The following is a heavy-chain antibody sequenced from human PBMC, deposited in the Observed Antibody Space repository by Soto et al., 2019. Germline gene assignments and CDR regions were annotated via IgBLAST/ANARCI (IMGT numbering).Heavy chain of an antibody. CDR2: ISSSSSTI. V-gene: IGHV3-48*04. D-gene: IGHD7-27*01. CDR3: ARDRGLGIGPWDDAFDI. Sequence: GGSLRLSCAAPGFTFSSYSMNWVCQAPGKGLEWVSYISSSSSTIYYADSVKGRFTISRDNAKNSLYLQMNSLRAEDTAVYYCARDRGLGIGPWDDAFDIWGQGTMVTVSS. J-gene: IGHJ3*02. CDR1: GFTFSSYS.